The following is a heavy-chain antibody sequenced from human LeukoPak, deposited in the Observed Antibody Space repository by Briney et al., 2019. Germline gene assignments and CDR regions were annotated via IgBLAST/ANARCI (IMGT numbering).Heavy chain of an antibody. D-gene: IGHD6-13*01. J-gene: IGHJ4*02. V-gene: IGHV3-66*01. Sequence: PGGSLRLSCAASGFTARSNHMSWVRQAPGKGLEWVSVIYNGGSTYYADSVKGRFTISRDSSKNTLYLQMNSLRAADTAVYYCARVSSSIWYYFDYWGQGTLVTVSS. CDR1: GFTARSNH. CDR2: IYNGGST. CDR3: ARVSSSIWYYFDY.